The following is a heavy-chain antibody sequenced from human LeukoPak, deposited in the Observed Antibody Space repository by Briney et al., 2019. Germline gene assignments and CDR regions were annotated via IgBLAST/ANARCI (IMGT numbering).Heavy chain of an antibody. J-gene: IGHJ4*02. D-gene: IGHD4-17*01. V-gene: IGHV3-66*01. Sequence: GGSLRRSCAASGFTVSSNYMSWVRQAPGKGLEWVSVIYSGGSTYYADSVKGRFTISRDNSKNTLYPQMNSLRAEDTAVYYCARGGKTTPYWGQGTLVTVSS. CDR2: IYSGGST. CDR1: GFTVSSNY. CDR3: ARGGKTTPY.